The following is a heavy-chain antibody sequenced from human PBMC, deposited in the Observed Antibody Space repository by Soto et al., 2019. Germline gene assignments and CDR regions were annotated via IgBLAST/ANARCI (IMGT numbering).Heavy chain of an antibody. J-gene: IGHJ6*02. V-gene: IGHV3-33*01. CDR1: GFTFSSYG. D-gene: IGHD4-17*01. CDR3: ARSQDSVSMDV. CDR2: IWYDGSNK. Sequence: QVQLVESGGGVVQPGRSLRLSCAASGFTFSSYGMHWVRQAPGKGLEWVAVIWYDGSNKYYADSVKGRFTISRDNSKNTLYLPMNSVRAEDTAVYYCARSQDSVSMDVWGQGTTVTVSS.